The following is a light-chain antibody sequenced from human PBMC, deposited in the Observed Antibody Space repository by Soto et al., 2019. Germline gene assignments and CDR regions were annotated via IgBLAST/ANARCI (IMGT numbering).Light chain of an antibody. CDR3: SSWDDSLNAVV. V-gene: IGLV2-8*01. CDR1: SSDVGGYNY. Sequence: QSALTQPPSASGSPGQSVTVSCTGTSSDVGGYNYVSWYQHHPGKAPKLMIYEVSKRPSGVPDRFSGSKSGNTASLAISGLQSEDEAEYHCSSWDDSLNAVVFGGGTKLTVL. CDR2: EVS. J-gene: IGLJ2*01.